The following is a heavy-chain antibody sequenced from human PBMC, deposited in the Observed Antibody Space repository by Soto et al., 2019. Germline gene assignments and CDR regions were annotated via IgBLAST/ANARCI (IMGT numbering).Heavy chain of an antibody. D-gene: IGHD3-10*01. V-gene: IGHV1-3*01. J-gene: IGHJ4*02. CDR1: GHTFTSYA. CDR2: INAGNGNT. Sequence: GASVKVSCKASGHTFTSYAMHWVRQAPGQRLEWMGWINAGNGNTKYSQKFQGRVTITRDTSASTAYMELSSLRSEDTAVYYCARGTYYYGSGTPPEGGYWGQGTLVTVSS. CDR3: ARGTYYYGSGTPPEGGY.